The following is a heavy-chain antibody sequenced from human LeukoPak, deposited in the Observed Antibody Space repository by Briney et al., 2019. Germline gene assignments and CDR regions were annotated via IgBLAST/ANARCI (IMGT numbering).Heavy chain of an antibody. D-gene: IGHD2-21*01. J-gene: IGHJ4*02. Sequence: SETLSLTCTVSGGSISSSSDYWDWIRQPPGKGLEWIGEINHSGGTNYNPSLKSRVTISVDTSKNQFSLKLSSVTAADTAVCYCARRVSRRVFDYWGQGTLVTVSS. V-gene: IGHV4-39*07. CDR1: GGSISSSSDY. CDR2: INHSGGT. CDR3: ARRVSRRVFDY.